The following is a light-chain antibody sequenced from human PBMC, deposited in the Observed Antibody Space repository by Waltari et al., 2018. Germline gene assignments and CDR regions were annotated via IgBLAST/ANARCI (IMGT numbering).Light chain of an antibody. J-gene: IGLJ2*01. V-gene: IGLV3-25*03. CDR1: PLPKQY. CDR3: QSADSSGTPVI. Sequence: SFELTQPPSVSVSPGQTASITCSGNPLPKQYASWYQQKPGQAPVLIMYKDSERPSGIPERFSGSSSGTTVTLTISGVQAEDEADYYCQSADSSGTPVIFGGGTKLTVL. CDR2: KDS.